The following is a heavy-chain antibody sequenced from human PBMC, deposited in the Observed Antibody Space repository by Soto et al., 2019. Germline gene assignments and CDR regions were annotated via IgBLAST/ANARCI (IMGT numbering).Heavy chain of an antibody. CDR2: ISSSGSYA. D-gene: IGHD3-22*01. V-gene: IGHV3-11*05. CDR3: ARVEEEISGYYRAEYFHH. Sequence: GGSLRLSCAASGFTFNNYYMNWIRQAPGKGLEWVSYISSSGSYAKYADSVKGRFTISRDNAKKSLYLQMNSLTAADTAVYYCARVEEEISGYYRAEYFHHWGQGTLVTVS. J-gene: IGHJ1*01. CDR1: GFTFNNYY.